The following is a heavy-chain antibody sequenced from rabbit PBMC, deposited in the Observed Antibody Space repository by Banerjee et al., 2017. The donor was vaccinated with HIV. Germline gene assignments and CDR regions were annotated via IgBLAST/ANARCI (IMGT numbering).Heavy chain of an antibody. CDR2: INTSSGNT. D-gene: IGHD1-1*01. V-gene: IGHV1S45*01. CDR1: GFDFSNYYM. Sequence: QEQLVQSWGGLVQPGGSLKLSCKASGFDFSNYYMSWVRQAPGKGLEWIACINTSSGNTVYATWAKGRLTISKTSWTTVTLQMTSLTAADTATYFCARDLTGIIGWNFNLWGPGTLVTVS. CDR3: ARDLTGIIGWNFNL. J-gene: IGHJ4*01.